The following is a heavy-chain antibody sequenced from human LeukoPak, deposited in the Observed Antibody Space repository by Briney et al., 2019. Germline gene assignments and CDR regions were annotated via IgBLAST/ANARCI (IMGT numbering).Heavy chain of an antibody. J-gene: IGHJ4*02. CDR3: GVGASSASEFDY. CDR2: ITGSSYNK. CDR1: GFTFSDYA. D-gene: IGHD1-26*01. Sequence: GGSLRLSCAASGFTFSDYALNWVRQAPGKGLEWISSITGSSYNKYYAESLKGRVTISRDNAKNSLYLRMYSLRAEDTAVYYCGVGASSASEFDYWGQGTLVTVSS. V-gene: IGHV3-21*01.